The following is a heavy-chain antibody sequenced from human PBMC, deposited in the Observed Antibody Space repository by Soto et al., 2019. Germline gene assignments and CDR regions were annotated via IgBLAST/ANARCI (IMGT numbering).Heavy chain of an antibody. V-gene: IGHV1-69*06. Sequence: QVQLVQSGAEVKKPGSSVKVSCKASGGTFSSYAISWVRQAPGQGLEWMGGIIPIFGTANYAQKFQGRVTIQEDKSKSTAYMELSSLRSEDTAVYYCARALEAVAESGYFQHRGQGTLVTVSS. CDR1: GGTFSSYA. CDR2: IIPIFGTA. J-gene: IGHJ1*01. CDR3: ARALEAVAESGYFQH. D-gene: IGHD6-19*01.